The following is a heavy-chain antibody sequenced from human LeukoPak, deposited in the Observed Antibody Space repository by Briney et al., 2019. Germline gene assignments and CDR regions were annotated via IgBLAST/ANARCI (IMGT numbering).Heavy chain of an antibody. V-gene: IGHV3-23*01. J-gene: IGHJ4*02. CDR1: GFTFSSYA. Sequence: PGGSLRLSCAASGFTFSSYAMSWVRQAPGKGLEWVSAISGSGGSTYYADSVKGRFTISRDNSKNTLYLQMNSLRAEDTAVYYCAKDLGGLGRERWLVPKFELDYWGQGTLVTVSS. CDR3: AKDLGGLGRERWLVPKFELDY. CDR2: ISGSGGST. D-gene: IGHD3-9*01.